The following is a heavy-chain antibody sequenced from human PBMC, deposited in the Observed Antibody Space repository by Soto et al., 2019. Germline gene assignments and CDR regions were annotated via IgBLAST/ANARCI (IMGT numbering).Heavy chain of an antibody. CDR3: ARDLGQLLAF. CDR1: GFALSSYN. V-gene: IGHV3-48*02. J-gene: IGHJ1*01. Sequence: PGGSLRLSCAASGFALSSYNMNWVRQAPGKGLEWVSYITSSSSSIYYADSVKGRFTISRDNAKNSLYLQMNSLRDEDTAVYYCARDLGQLLAFCGQGTLVPGSS. CDR2: ITSSSSSI. D-gene: IGHD6-13*01.